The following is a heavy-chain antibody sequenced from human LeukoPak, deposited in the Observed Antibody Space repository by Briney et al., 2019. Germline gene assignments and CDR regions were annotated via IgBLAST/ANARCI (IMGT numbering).Heavy chain of an antibody. Sequence: GGSLRLSCAASGFTFSSYWMTWVRQAPGKGLEWVSVIYSGGSTYYADSVKGRFTISRDNSKSTLYIQMNSLRAEDTAVYYCARAKPKNMVRGLIMRRESRYYFDYWGQGTLVTVSS. CDR2: IYSGGST. CDR1: GFTFSSYW. D-gene: IGHD3-10*01. V-gene: IGHV3-53*01. CDR3: ARAKPKNMVRGLIMRRESRYYFDY. J-gene: IGHJ4*02.